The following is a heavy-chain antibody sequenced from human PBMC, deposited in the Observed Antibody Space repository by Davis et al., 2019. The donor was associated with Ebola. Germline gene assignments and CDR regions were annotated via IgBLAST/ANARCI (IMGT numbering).Heavy chain of an antibody. CDR3: AKDLLGDGYNHFDY. V-gene: IGHV3-21*01. J-gene: IGHJ4*02. CDR2: ISSSSSYI. CDR1: GFTFSSYS. Sequence: PGGSLRLSCAASGFTFSSYSMNWVRQAPGKGLEWVSSISSSSSYIYYADSVKGRFTISRDNSKNTLYLQMNSLRAEDTAVYYCAKDLLGDGYNHFDYWGQGTLVTVSS. D-gene: IGHD5-24*01.